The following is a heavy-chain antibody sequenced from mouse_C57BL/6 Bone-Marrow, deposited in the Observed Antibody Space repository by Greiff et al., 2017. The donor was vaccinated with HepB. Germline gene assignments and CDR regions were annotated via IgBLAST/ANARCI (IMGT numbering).Heavy chain of an antibody. Sequence: QVQLQQPGAELVRPGTSVKLSCKASGYTFNSYWMHWVKQRPGQGLEWIGVIDPSDSYTKYNPKFKGKATLTVDTSSSTAYMQLSSLTSEDSAVYYCAREGYDYDRYGGQATTLTVSS. D-gene: IGHD2-4*01. V-gene: IGHV1-59*01. CDR1: GYTFNSYW. J-gene: IGHJ2*01. CDR3: AREGYDYDRY. CDR2: IDPSDSYT.